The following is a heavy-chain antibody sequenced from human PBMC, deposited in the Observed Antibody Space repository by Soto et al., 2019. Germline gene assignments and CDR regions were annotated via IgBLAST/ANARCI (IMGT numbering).Heavy chain of an antibody. CDR3: ANAEHPRRSIGFDY. Sequence: LRLSCAGSGFTFASYVMTWVRQAPGKGLEWVSSISATGGSTYYAGSVKGRFTISRDNSKDTLFLQMNSLRAEDTAIYYCANAEHPRRSIGFDYWGQGTLVTVSS. V-gene: IGHV3-23*01. CDR2: ISATGGST. J-gene: IGHJ4*02. D-gene: IGHD3-16*02. CDR1: GFTFASYV.